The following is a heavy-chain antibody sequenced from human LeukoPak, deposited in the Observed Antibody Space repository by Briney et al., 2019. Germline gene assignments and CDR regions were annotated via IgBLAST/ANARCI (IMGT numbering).Heavy chain of an antibody. J-gene: IGHJ4*02. CDR1: GGSISSYY. CDR2: IYYSGST. D-gene: IGHD6-13*01. Sequence: KASETLSLTCTVSGGSISSYYWSWIRQPPGKGLEWIGYIYYSGSTNYNPSLKSRVTISVDTSKNQFSLKLSSVTAADTAVYYCARSSSSWYYFDYWGQGTLVTVSS. V-gene: IGHV4-59*08. CDR3: ARSSSSWYYFDY.